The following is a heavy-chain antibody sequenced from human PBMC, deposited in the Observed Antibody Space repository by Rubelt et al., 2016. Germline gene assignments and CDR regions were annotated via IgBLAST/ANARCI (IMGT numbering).Heavy chain of an antibody. D-gene: IGHD5-24*01. Sequence: QVQLVQSGAEVKKPGASVKVSCKASGYTFTSYGISWVRQAPGQGLEWMGWISAYNGYTNYAQKVQGRVTMNTDTSTSTAYMELRSLRSDDTAVYYCARRDGYNWDDAFDIWGQGTMVTVSS. CDR3: ARRDGYNWDDAFDI. J-gene: IGHJ3*02. CDR1: GYTFTSYG. V-gene: IGHV1-18*01. CDR2: ISAYNGYT.